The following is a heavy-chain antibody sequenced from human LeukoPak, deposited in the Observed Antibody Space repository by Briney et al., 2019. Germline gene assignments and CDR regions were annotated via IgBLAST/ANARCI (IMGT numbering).Heavy chain of an antibody. Sequence: SETLSLTCAVYGGSLSGYYWSWIRQPPGKGLEWIGEINHSGSTNYNPSLKSRVTMSVDTSKNQFSLKLSSVTAADTAVYYCARVRRTIVRGVGNWFDPWGQGTLVTVSS. D-gene: IGHD3-10*01. CDR2: INHSGST. CDR3: ARVRRTIVRGVGNWFDP. CDR1: GGSLSGYY. J-gene: IGHJ5*02. V-gene: IGHV4-34*01.